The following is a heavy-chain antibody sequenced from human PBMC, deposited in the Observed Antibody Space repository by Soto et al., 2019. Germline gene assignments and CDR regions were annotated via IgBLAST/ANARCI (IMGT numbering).Heavy chain of an antibody. V-gene: IGHV4-31*03. CDR2: IYYSGST. Sequence: QVQLQESGPGLVKPSQTLSLTCTVSGGSISSGGYYWSWIRQHPGKGLEWIGYIYYSGSTYYNPSLKSRVTISVDTSKNQFSLKLSSVTAADTAVYYCAREVLGYCSGGSCYRYFDYWGQGTLVTVSS. J-gene: IGHJ4*02. D-gene: IGHD2-15*01. CDR3: AREVLGYCSGGSCYRYFDY. CDR1: GGSISSGGYY.